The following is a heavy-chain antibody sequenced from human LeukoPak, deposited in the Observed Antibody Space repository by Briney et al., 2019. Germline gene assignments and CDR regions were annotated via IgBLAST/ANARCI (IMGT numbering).Heavy chain of an antibody. CDR1: GYTFTSYG. J-gene: IGHJ4*02. Sequence: ASVKVSCKASGYTFTSYGISWVRQAPGQGLEWMGWISAYNGNTNYAQKLQGRVTMTTDTSTSTAYMEMRSLRSDDTAVYYCARSPGDYDSWSGYPDYWGQGTLVTVSS. D-gene: IGHD3-3*01. V-gene: IGHV1-18*01. CDR2: ISAYNGNT. CDR3: ARSPGDYDSWSGYPDY.